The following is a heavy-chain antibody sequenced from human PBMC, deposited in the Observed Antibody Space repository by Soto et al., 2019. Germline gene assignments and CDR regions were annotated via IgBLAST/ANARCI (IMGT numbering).Heavy chain of an antibody. D-gene: IGHD2-2*01. CDR3: TRDYLYFISTSCQDEYYYYYGMDV. J-gene: IGHJ6*04. CDR2: ISYDGSNK. V-gene: IGHV3-30-3*01. CDR1: GFTFSSYA. Sequence: QVQLVESGGGVVQPGRSLRLSCAASGFTFSSYAMHWVRQAPGKGLEWVAVISYDGSNKYYADSVKGRFTISRDNSKTTLYLQLNSLRAEDTAVYYCTRDYLYFISTSCQDEYYYYYGMDVWVKGTTVTVSS.